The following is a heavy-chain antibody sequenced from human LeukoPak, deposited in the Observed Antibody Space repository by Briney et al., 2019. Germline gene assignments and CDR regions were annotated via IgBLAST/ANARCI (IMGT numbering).Heavy chain of an antibody. D-gene: IGHD3-3*01. J-gene: IGHJ6*03. CDR3: ARSSARGRFRHDYMDV. CDR2: INHSGST. Sequence: SETLSLTCAVYGGSFSGYYWSWIRQPPGKGLEWIGEINHSGSTNYNPSLKSRVTISVDTSENQFSLKLSSVTAADTAVYYCARSSARGRFRHDYMDVWGKGTTVTVSS. V-gene: IGHV4-34*01. CDR1: GGSFSGYY.